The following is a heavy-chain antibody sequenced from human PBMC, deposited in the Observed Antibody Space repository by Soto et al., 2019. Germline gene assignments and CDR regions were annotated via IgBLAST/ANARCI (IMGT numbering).Heavy chain of an antibody. CDR2: VNHSGTT. J-gene: IGHJ4*02. V-gene: IGHV4-34*01. CDR1: GGSFSGYY. Sequence: QVQLQQWGAGLLKPSETLSLTCAVYGGSFSGYYWTWIRQSPEKGLEWIGEVNHSGTTYYNPSLKTRVTISLHTPKNQFSLKMSFVTAADTAVYYCARGIGYCSSINCYSSRRLRFDSWGQGTLVTVSS. D-gene: IGHD2-2*01. CDR3: ARGIGYCSSINCYSSRRLRFDS.